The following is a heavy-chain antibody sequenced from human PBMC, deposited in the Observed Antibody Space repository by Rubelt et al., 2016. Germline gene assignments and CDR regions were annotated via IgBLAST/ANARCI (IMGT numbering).Heavy chain of an antibody. D-gene: IGHD6-6*01. CDR1: GGTFSSYG. V-gene: IGHV1-18*01. CDR2: ISAYNGNT. J-gene: IGHJ2*01. CDR3: ARDRIRIAARQGWYFDL. Sequence: QVQLVQSGAEVKKPGSSVKVSCKASGGTFSSYGISWVRQAPGQGLEWMGWISAYNGNTNYAQKLQGRVTMTTDISTSTAYMELRSLRSDDTAVYYCARDRIRIAARQGWYFDLWGRGTLVTVSS.